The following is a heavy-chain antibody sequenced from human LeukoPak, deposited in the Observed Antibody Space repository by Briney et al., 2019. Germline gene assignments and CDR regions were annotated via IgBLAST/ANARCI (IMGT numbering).Heavy chain of an antibody. J-gene: IGHJ4*02. V-gene: IGHV3-23*01. CDR2: ITGSGKNT. D-gene: IGHD2-15*01. CDR1: GFIFSSYS. Sequence: GGSLRLSCAASGFIFSSYSMSWGRQAPGKGLEWVSVITGSGKNTYYADSVKGRFTISKDNSKNTVYLQMNDLRVDDTAVYYCAKQLGYCSDGSCYFPYWGQGTLVTVSS. CDR3: AKQLGYCSDGSCYFPY.